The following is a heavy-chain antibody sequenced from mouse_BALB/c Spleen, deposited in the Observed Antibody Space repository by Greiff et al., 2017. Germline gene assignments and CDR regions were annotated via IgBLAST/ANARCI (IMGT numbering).Heavy chain of an antibody. CDR3: ARDKGGSTWFAY. J-gene: IGHJ3*01. V-gene: IGHV7-3*02. CDR1: GFTFTDYY. CDR2: IRNKANGYTT. Sequence: DVKLVESGGGLVQPGGSLRLSCATSGFTFTDYYMSWVRQPPGKALEWLGFIRNKANGYTTEYSASVKGRFTISRDNSQSILYLQMNTLRAEDSATYYCARDKGGSTWFAYWGQGTLVTVSA.